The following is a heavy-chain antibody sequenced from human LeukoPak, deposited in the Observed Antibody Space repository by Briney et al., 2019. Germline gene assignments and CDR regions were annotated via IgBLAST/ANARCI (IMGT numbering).Heavy chain of an antibody. D-gene: IGHD6-19*01. Sequence: PSETLSLTCTVSGGSISSSSYYWGWIRQPPGKGLEWIGSIYYSGSTYYNPSLKSRVTISVDTSKNQFSLKLSSVTAADTAVYYCARNTEQWLALRNNWFDPWGQGTLVTVSS. CDR3: ARNTEQWLALRNNWFDP. J-gene: IGHJ5*02. V-gene: IGHV4-39*01. CDR1: GGSISSSSYY. CDR2: IYYSGST.